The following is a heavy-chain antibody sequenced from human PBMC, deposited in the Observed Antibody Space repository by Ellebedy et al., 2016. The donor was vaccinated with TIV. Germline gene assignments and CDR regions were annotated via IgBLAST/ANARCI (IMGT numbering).Heavy chain of an antibody. Sequence: ASVKVSCKASGYTFTGYYMHRVRQAPGQGLEWMGWINPNSGGTNYAQKFQGWVTMTRDTSISTAYMELSRLRSDDTAVYYCARFVMERRRYYYGMDVWGQGTTVTVSS. CDR2: INPNSGGT. CDR3: ARFVMERRRYYYGMDV. V-gene: IGHV1-2*04. D-gene: IGHD1-1*01. CDR1: GYTFTGYY. J-gene: IGHJ6*02.